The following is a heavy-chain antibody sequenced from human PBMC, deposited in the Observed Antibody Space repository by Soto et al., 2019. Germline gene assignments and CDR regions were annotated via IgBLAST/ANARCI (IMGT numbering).Heavy chain of an antibody. V-gene: IGHV3-23*01. CDR3: AKGYDFWSGYSYLDY. D-gene: IGHD3-3*01. CDR1: GFTFSSYA. J-gene: IGHJ4*02. Sequence: GESLKISCAASGFTFSSYAMSWVRQAPGKGLEWVSAISGSGGSTYYADSVKGRFTISRDNSKNTLYLQMNSLRAEDTAVYYCAKGYDFWSGYSYLDYWGQGTLVTVSS. CDR2: ISGSGGST.